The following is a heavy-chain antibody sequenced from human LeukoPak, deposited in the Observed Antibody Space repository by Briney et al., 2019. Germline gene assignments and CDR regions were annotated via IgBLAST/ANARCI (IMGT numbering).Heavy chain of an antibody. Sequence: SETLSLTCAVYGGSFSGYYWSWIRQPPGKGLEWIGEINHSGSTNYNPSLKCRVTISVDTSKNQFSLKLSSVTAADTAVYYCARVWFGKFDYWGQGTLVTVSS. V-gene: IGHV4-34*01. D-gene: IGHD3-10*01. CDR3: ARVWFGKFDY. J-gene: IGHJ4*02. CDR1: GGSFSGYY. CDR2: INHSGST.